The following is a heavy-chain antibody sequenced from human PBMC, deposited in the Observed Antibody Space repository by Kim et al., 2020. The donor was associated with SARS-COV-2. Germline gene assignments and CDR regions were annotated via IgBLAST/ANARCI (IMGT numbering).Heavy chain of an antibody. CDR2: IIPIFGTA. CDR1: GGTFSSYA. Sequence: SVKVSCKASGGTFSSYAISWVRQAPGQGLEWMGGIIPIFGTANYAQKFQGRVTITADESTSTAYMELSSLRSEDTAVYYCARGLSYGDYESGIDYWGQGTLVTVSS. V-gene: IGHV1-69*13. CDR3: ARGLSYGDYESGIDY. J-gene: IGHJ4*02. D-gene: IGHD4-17*01.